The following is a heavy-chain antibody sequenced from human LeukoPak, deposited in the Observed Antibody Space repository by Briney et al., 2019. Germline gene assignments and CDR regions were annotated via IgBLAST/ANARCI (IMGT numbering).Heavy chain of an antibody. V-gene: IGHV3-66*02. CDR3: ARAVGLTAIHNAFDI. J-gene: IGHJ3*02. CDR2: IYSGGGT. Sequence: GGSLRLSCAASGFTVSSNYMSWVRQAPGKGLEWVSVIYSGGGTDYADSVKGRFTISRDNSKNTLYLQMNSLRAEDTAVCYCARAVGLTAIHNAFDIWGQGTMVTVSS. CDR1: GFTVSSNY. D-gene: IGHD2-21*02.